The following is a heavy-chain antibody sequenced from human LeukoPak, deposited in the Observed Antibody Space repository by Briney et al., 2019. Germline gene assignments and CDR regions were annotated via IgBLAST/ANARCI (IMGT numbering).Heavy chain of an antibody. CDR3: AREMATVRDC. CDR1: GFTVSSYY. Sequence: PGGSLRLSCVASGFTVSSYYMTWVRQAPGKGLEWASIIYSDGRTFYADSVKGRFTISRDYSKNTLYLQMNSLRAEDTAVYFCAREMATVRDCWGLGTLVTVSS. V-gene: IGHV3-66*01. CDR2: IYSDGRT. D-gene: IGHD5-24*01. J-gene: IGHJ4*02.